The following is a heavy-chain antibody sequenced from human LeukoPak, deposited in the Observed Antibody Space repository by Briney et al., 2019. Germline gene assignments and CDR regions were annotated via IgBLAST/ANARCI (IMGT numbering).Heavy chain of an antibody. V-gene: IGHV3-7*03. Sequence: GGSLRLSCAASGFTFSSYWMSWVRQAPGKGLEWVANIKQDGSEKYYVDSVKGRFTISRDNAKNSLYLQMNSLRAEDTAVYYCARVFVYYYDSSGYPEYFQHWGQGTLVTVSP. J-gene: IGHJ1*01. CDR2: IKQDGSEK. CDR1: GFTFSSYW. CDR3: ARVFVYYYDSSGYPEYFQH. D-gene: IGHD3-22*01.